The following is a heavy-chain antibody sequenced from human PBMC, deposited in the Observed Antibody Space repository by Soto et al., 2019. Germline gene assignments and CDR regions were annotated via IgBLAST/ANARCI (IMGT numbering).Heavy chain of an antibody. V-gene: IGHV3-23*01. CDR1: GFTFSNYA. J-gene: IGHJ3*02. D-gene: IGHD2-2*01. Sequence: EVQLLESGGGLVQPGGSLRLSCAVSGFTFSNYAMSWVRQAPGKGLEWVSAMSGGGDSTYYADSVKGRFTISRDNSKTTLYLQMNSRRAEDTAVYYCAKDIVVVPDALDIWGQGTMVTVSS. CDR2: MSGGGDST. CDR3: AKDIVVVPDALDI.